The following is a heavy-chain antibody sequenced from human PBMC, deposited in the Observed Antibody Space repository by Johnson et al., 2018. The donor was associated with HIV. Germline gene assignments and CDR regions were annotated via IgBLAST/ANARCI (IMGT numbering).Heavy chain of an antibody. D-gene: IGHD4-23*01. CDR2: VRHDGSNK. J-gene: IGHJ3*02. CDR3: ARGDYGGNLDAFDI. Sequence: QVQLVESGGGLVQPGGSLRLSCAASGFTFSDYYMTWIRQAPGKGLEWVAFVRHDGSNKYYEDSVKGRFTISRDNAKNSLYLQLNSLRAGDTAVYYCARGDYGGNLDAFDIWGQGTMVTVSS. V-gene: IGHV3-30*02. CDR1: GFTFSDYY.